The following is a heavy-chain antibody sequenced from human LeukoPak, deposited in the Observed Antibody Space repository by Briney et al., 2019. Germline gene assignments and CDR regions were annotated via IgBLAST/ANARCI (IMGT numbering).Heavy chain of an antibody. CDR2: ISISGSTI. CDR1: GFTFSSYE. V-gene: IGHV3-48*03. Sequence: GGPLRLSCTASGFTFSSYEMNWVRQAPGKGLEWVSYISISGSTIYYADSVRGRFTISRDNAKNSLYLQMNSLRAEDTAVYYCATSYSGWGKGTLVTVSS. D-gene: IGHD6-13*01. J-gene: IGHJ4*02. CDR3: ATSYSG.